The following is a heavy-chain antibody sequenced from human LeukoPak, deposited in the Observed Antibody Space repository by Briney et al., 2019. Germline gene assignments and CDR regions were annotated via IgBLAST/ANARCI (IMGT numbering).Heavy chain of an antibody. J-gene: IGHJ4*02. Sequence: SVEVSCKASGGTFSSYAISWVRQAPGQGLEWMGGIIPIFGTANYAQKFQGRVTITADKSTSTAYMELSSLRSEDTAVYYCARDLTDYDSSGYYFYWGQGTLVTVSS. D-gene: IGHD3-22*01. V-gene: IGHV1-69*06. CDR1: GGTFSSYA. CDR2: IIPIFGTA. CDR3: ARDLTDYDSSGYYFY.